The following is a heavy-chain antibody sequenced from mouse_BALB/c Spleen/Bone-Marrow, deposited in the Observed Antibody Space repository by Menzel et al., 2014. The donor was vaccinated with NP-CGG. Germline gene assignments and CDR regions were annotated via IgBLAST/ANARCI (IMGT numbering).Heavy chain of an antibody. J-gene: IGHJ2*01. CDR1: GFNIXDTY. D-gene: IGHD2-14*01. Sequence: EVKLQESGAELVKPGASVKLSCTASGFNIXDTYMHWVKQRPEQGLEWIGRVDPANGNTKYDPKFQGKAAITADTSSNTAYLQLSSLTPEDTAVYYCARYRLGTYFDYWGQGTTLTVSS. V-gene: IGHV14-3*02. CDR3: ARYRLGTYFDY. CDR2: VDPANGNT.